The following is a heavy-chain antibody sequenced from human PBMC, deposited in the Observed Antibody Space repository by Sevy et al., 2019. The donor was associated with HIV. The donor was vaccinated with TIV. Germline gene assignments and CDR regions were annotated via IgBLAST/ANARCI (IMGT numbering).Heavy chain of an antibody. Sequence: GGSLRLSCAASGFTFSSYWMSWVRQAPGKGLEWVANIKHDGREKYYLDSVKGRFTISTENGMNSRYLQMNSMRAEDTAVDYCARGGYYYDSSGYHHDPFDYWGQGTLVTVSS. CDR2: IKHDGREK. D-gene: IGHD3-22*01. CDR3: ARGGYYYDSSGYHHDPFDY. J-gene: IGHJ4*02. CDR1: GFTFSSYW. V-gene: IGHV3-7*01.